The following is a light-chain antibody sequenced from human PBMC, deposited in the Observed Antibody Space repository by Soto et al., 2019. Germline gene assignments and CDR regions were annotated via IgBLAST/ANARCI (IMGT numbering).Light chain of an antibody. J-gene: IGKJ5*01. CDR3: QQYGNSPVT. V-gene: IGKV3-15*01. CDR1: QSVSTN. CDR2: GAS. Sequence: EIVMTQSPTTLSVSPGERATLSCRASQSVSTNLAWYQQKPGQVPSLLIYGASTRASGISARFSGSGSGTEFTLTIGRLEPEDFAVYYCQQYGNSPVTFGQGTRLEIK.